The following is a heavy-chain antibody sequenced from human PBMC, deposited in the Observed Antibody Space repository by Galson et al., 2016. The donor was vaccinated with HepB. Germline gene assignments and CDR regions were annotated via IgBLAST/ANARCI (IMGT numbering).Heavy chain of an antibody. CDR1: GFSFTNHW. J-gene: IGHJ3*01. D-gene: IGHD2-15*01. Sequence: SLRLSCAASGFSFTNHWTTWVRQAPGKGLEWVANIRQDGNEKYHAEFVKGRFTISRDNAKNSLYLQMSGLRPEDTAVYYCARDSGYCSGGSCYGDAFDVWGQGAMVTVSS. V-gene: IGHV3-7*01. CDR2: IRQDGNEK. CDR3: ARDSGYCSGGSCYGDAFDV.